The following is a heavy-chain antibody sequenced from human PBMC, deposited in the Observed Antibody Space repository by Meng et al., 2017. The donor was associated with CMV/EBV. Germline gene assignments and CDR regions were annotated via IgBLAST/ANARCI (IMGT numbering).Heavy chain of an antibody. CDR1: GFTFSSYS. V-gene: IGHV3-21*01. CDR2: ISSSSSYI. CDR3: ARIGERWFDP. J-gene: IGHJ5*02. Sequence: GGSLRLSCAASGFTFSSYSMNWVRQAPGKGLEWVSSISSSSSYIYYADSVKGRFTISRDNAKNSLYLQMNSLRAEDTAVHYCARIGERWFDPWGQGTLVTVSS.